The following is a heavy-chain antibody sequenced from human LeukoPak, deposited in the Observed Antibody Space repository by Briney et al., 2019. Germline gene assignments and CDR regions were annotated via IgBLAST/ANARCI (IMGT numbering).Heavy chain of an antibody. Sequence: GRSLRLSCAASGFTFSSYGMHWVRQAPGKGLEWVAVISYDGSNKYYADSVKGRFTISRDNSKNTLYLQMNSLRAEDTAVYYCATSSSWYLPFDPWGQGTLVTVSS. CDR3: ATSSSWYLPFDP. CDR1: GFTFSSYG. V-gene: IGHV3-30*03. J-gene: IGHJ5*02. CDR2: ISYDGSNK. D-gene: IGHD6-13*01.